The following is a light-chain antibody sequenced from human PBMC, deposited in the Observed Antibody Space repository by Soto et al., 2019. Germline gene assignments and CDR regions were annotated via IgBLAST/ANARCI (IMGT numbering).Light chain of an antibody. CDR2: DAS. Sequence: EIVLTQSPATLSLSTGERATLSCRASQSVSSYFAWYQQKPGQAPNLLIYDASNRATGIPARFSGSGSGTDFTLTISSLEPEDFAVYYCQQRSTWPVTFGQGTRWIS. CDR3: QQRSTWPVT. J-gene: IGKJ1*01. CDR1: QSVSSY. V-gene: IGKV3-11*01.